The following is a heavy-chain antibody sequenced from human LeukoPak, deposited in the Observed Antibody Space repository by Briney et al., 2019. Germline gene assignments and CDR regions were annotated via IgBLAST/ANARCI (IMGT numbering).Heavy chain of an antibody. V-gene: IGHV4-59*12. CDR1: GSSIYDDR. Sequence: PSETLSLTCSVSGSSIYDDRYNWIRRPPGKGLEWIGFVSYRGSAKYNPSLESRVTLSVDTSKKQISLNLKSVTAADTAVYYCGRNFEASSNWYIQYWGQGSLVTVSS. CDR2: VSYRGSA. CDR3: GRNFEASSNWYIQY. J-gene: IGHJ1*01. D-gene: IGHD2-2*01.